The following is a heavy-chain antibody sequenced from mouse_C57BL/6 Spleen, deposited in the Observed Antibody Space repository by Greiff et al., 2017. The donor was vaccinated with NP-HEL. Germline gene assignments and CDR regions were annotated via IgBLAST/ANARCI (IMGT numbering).Heavy chain of an antibody. CDR1: GFTFSSYA. Sequence: EVKLVESGGGLVKPGGSLKLSCAASGFTFSSYAMSWVRQTPEKRLEWVATISDGGSYTYYPDNVKGRFTISRDNAKNNLYLQMSHLKSEDTAMYYCARAHYYGSSQFAYWGQGTLVTVSA. J-gene: IGHJ3*01. CDR2: ISDGGSYT. D-gene: IGHD1-1*01. V-gene: IGHV5-4*03. CDR3: ARAHYYGSSQFAY.